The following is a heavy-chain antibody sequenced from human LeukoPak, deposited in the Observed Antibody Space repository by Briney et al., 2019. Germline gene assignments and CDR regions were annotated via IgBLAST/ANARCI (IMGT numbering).Heavy chain of an antibody. CDR2: IGTAGEI. CDR3: ARAAYSSTWYSRYFDL. V-gene: IGHV3-13*01. D-gene: IGHD6-13*01. CDR1: GFTFRSYD. J-gene: IGHJ2*01. Sequence: GGSLRLSCAASGFTFRSYDMHWVRQATGKGLEWVSGIGTAGEIYYPGSVTGRFTISRENAKNTLYLQMNSLRAGDTAVYYCARAAYSSTWYSRYFDLWGRGTLVTVSS.